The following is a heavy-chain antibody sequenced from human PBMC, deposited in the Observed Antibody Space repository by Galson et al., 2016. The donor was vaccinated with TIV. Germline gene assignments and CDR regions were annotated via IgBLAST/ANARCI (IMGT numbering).Heavy chain of an antibody. CDR3: TKVPSSGFSYYYGLDV. D-gene: IGHD3-22*01. Sequence: SLRLSCAASGFTFSIFAMTWVRQAPGMGLQWVSAISGGGGSTYYAASVKGRFTISRDNSKNTLFLQMNSLRAEDTAVYYCTKVPSSGFSYYYGLDVWGQGTTVTVSS. V-gene: IGHV3-23*01. J-gene: IGHJ6*02. CDR1: GFTFSIFA. CDR2: ISGGGGST.